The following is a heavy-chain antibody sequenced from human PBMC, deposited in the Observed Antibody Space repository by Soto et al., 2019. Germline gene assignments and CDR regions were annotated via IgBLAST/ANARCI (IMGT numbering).Heavy chain of an antibody. D-gene: IGHD4-17*01. CDR3: ARVIDYGDSNGMDV. J-gene: IGHJ6*02. CDR2: IYHSGST. CDR1: GGSISSGGYS. V-gene: IGHV4-30-2*01. Sequence: PAETLSLTCAVSGGSISSGGYSWSWIRQPPGKGLEWIGYIYHSGSTYYNPSLKSRVTISVDRSKNQFSLKLSSVTAADTAVYYCARVIDYGDSNGMDVWGQGTTVTVSS.